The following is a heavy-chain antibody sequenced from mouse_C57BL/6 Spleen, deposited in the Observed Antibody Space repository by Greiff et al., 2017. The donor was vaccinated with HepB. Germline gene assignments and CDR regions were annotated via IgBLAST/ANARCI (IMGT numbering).Heavy chain of an antibody. V-gene: IGHV5-17*01. J-gene: IGHJ4*01. CDR1: GFTFSDYG. D-gene: IGHD1-1*02. Sequence: EVHLVESGGGLVKPGGSLKLSCAASGFTFSDYGMHWVRQAPEKGLEWVAYISSGSSTIYYADTVKGRFTISRDNAKNTLFLQMTSLRSEDTAMYYCARGLWDAMDYWGQGTSVTVSS. CDR2: ISSGSSTI. CDR3: ARGLWDAMDY.